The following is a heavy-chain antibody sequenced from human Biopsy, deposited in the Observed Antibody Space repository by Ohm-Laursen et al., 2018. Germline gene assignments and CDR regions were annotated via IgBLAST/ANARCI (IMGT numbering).Heavy chain of an antibody. CDR3: ARVRGSGFFAFDI. CDR1: GGSVRGYY. D-gene: IGHD3-3*01. J-gene: IGHJ3*02. CDR2: IFDDGAT. V-gene: IGHV4-59*02. Sequence: GTLSLTCSVSGGSVRGYYWSWIRQTSGTGLAWIGHIFDDGATNYSPSPSLQGRVTLSIDTSENTFSLTLTSLTRADPGVYYCARVRGSGFFAFDIWGRGTTVSVSS.